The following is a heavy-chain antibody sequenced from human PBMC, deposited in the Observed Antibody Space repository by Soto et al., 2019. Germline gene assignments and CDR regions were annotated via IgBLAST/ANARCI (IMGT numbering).Heavy chain of an antibody. CDR2: LAVPYTGAQT. J-gene: IGHJ4*02. Sequence: PVGSLRLSCTASGFNFGNFAMGWARQAPRKGLEWLSSLAVPYTGAQTYYADSVAGRLTVSRDDSKNTLYLELNSLRAEDTAVYYCAKDWGRIAVAGWTDWGPGTQVTVSS. V-gene: IGHV3-23*01. CDR3: AKDWGRIAVAGWTD. CDR1: GFNFGNFA. D-gene: IGHD6-19*01.